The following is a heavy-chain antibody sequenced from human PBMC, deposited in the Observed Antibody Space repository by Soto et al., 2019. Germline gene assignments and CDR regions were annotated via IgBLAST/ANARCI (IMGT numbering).Heavy chain of an antibody. CDR1: GDTISHYY. V-gene: IGHV4-59*01. Sequence: SETLSLTCSVSGDTISHYYWSWIRQPPGRGLEWIAYIFHTGSANYSPSLKSRLTLSIDTSKNQISLDLTSVTTADTAVYYCARADTPKTSFDYWGQGVLVTAPQ. CDR3: ARADTPKTSFDY. CDR2: IFHTGSA. J-gene: IGHJ4*02.